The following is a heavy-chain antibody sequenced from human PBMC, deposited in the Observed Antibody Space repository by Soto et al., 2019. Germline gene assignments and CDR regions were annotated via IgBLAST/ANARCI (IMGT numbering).Heavy chain of an antibody. J-gene: IGHJ4*02. D-gene: IGHD6-19*01. CDR2: ISGSGGST. Sequence: GGSLRLSCAASGFTFSSYAMSWVRQAPGKGLEWVSAISGSGGSTYYADSVKGRFTISRDNSKNTLYLQMNSLRAEDTAVYYCAKDRVVGAVAGTNGFDYWGQGTLVTVSS. CDR3: AKDRVVGAVAGTNGFDY. V-gene: IGHV3-23*01. CDR1: GFTFSSYA.